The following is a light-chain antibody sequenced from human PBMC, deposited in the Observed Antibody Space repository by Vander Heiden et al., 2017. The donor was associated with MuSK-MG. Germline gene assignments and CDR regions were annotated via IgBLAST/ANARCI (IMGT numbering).Light chain of an antibody. CDR1: QSVSSSY. V-gene: IGKV3-20*01. J-gene: IGKJ4*01. CDR2: GAS. CDR3: QRYGSAPHLT. Sequence: EIVLTQSPGTLSLSPGERATLSCRASQSVSSSYLAWYQQKPGQAPRLLIYGASSRATGIPDRFSGSGSGTDFTLTISRLEPEDFAVYYCQRYGSAPHLTFGGGTKVEI.